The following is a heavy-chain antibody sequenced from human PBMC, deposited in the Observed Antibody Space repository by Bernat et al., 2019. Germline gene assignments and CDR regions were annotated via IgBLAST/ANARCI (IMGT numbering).Heavy chain of an antibody. CDR1: GGSFSGYY. Sequence: QVQLQQWGAGLLKPSETLSLTCAVYGGSFSGYYWSWIRQPPGKGLEWIGEINHSGSTNYNPSLKSRVTISVDTSKNQFSLKLSSVTAADTAVYYCASEAIAARGTPDYWGQGTLVTVSS. J-gene: IGHJ4*02. CDR2: INHSGST. V-gene: IGHV4-34*01. D-gene: IGHD6-6*01. CDR3: ASEAIAARGTPDY.